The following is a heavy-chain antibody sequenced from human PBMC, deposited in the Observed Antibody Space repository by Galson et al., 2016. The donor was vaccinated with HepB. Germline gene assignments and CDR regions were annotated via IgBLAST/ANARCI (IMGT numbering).Heavy chain of an antibody. CDR2: IFHSGSI. Sequence: SETLSLTCAVSGDSISSNHWWSWVRQSPGKGLEWIGEIFHSGSINYNPSLKSRVTISVDKSKHQLSLILTSVTAADTALYYCARDSLGIAARPVFDYWGQGTRVTVSS. J-gene: IGHJ4*02. CDR3: ARDSLGIAARPVFDY. D-gene: IGHD6-6*01. CDR1: GDSISSNHW. V-gene: IGHV4-4*02.